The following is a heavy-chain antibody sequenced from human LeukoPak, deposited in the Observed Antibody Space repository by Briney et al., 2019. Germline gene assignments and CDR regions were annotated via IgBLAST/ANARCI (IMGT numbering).Heavy chain of an antibody. CDR3: ARDESYYDFWSGSPTAEYFQH. CDR2: INTDGSST. Sequence: GGSLRLSCAASGFTFSSYWMHWVRQAPGKGLVWVSRINTDGSSTSYADSVKGRFTISRDNAKNTLYLQMNSLRAEDTAVYYCARDESYYDFWSGSPTAEYFQHWGQGTLVTVSS. D-gene: IGHD3-3*01. CDR1: GFTFSSYW. V-gene: IGHV3-74*01. J-gene: IGHJ1*01.